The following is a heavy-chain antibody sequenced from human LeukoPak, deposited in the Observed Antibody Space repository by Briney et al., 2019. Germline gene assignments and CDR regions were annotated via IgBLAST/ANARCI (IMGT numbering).Heavy chain of an antibody. CDR2: INHSGST. J-gene: IGHJ6*02. CDR3: ARTEAAARSGWYRGETYYYYGMDV. D-gene: IGHD6-19*01. V-gene: IGHV4-34*01. Sequence: SETLSLTCAVYGGSFSGYYWSWIRQPPGKGLEWIGEINHSGSTNYNPSLKSRVTISVDTSKNQFSLKLSSVTAADTAVYYCARTEAAARSGWYRGETYYYYGMDVWGQGTTVTVSS. CDR1: GGSFSGYY.